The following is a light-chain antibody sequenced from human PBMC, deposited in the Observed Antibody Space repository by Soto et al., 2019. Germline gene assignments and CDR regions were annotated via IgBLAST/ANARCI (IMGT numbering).Light chain of an antibody. V-gene: IGKV3-20*01. CDR3: QQYGGSPRT. Sequence: EIVLTQSPGTLSLSPGERATLSCRASQSVGSSYLAWYQQKPGQAPRLLIYGASSRATGLPDRFSGSGSGTDFTLTISRLEPEDFAVYYCQQYGGSPRTFGQGTKVEIK. CDR2: GAS. CDR1: QSVGSSY. J-gene: IGKJ1*01.